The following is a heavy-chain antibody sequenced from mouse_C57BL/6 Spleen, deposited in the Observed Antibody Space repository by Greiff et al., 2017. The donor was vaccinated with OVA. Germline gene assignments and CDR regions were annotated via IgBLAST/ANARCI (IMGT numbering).Heavy chain of an antibody. J-gene: IGHJ2*01. CDR3: ARCGYDSYFDY. CDR2: IYPGDGDT. CDR1: GYVFSSSW. V-gene: IGHV1-82*01. Sequence: QVQLQQSGPELVKPGASVKISCKASGYVFSSSWMNWVKQRPGKGLEWIGRIYPGDGDTNYNGKFKGKATLTADKSSSTAYMQLSSLTSEDSAVYFCARCGYDSYFDYWGQGTTLTVSS. D-gene: IGHD2-2*01.